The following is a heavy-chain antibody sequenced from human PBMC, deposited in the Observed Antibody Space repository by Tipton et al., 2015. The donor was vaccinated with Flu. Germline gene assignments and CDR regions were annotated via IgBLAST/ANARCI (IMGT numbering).Heavy chain of an antibody. J-gene: IGHJ3*02. V-gene: IGHV3-21*01. CDR1: TFNFRNYT. CDR2: ISSTSSYI. CDR3: ARERGDDRSGYNKDAFDI. Sequence: SLRLSCAASTFNFRNYTLNWVRLAPGKGLDWVSSISSTSSYIYYADSVKGRFTMSRDNADNFFYLQMSSLRAEDTAVYYCARERGDDRSGYNKDAFDIWGQGTMVTVSS. D-gene: IGHD5-24*01.